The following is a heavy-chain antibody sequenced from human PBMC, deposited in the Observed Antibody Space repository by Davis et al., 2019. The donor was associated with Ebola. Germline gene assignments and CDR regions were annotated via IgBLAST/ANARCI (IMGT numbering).Heavy chain of an antibody. CDR3: ARRGYGDYYFDY. CDR2: IYYSGST. CDR1: GGSISSSSYY. Sequence: MPSETLFLTCTVSGGSISSSSYYWSWIRQPPGKGLEWIGYIYYSGSTNYNPSLKSRVTISVDTSKNQFSLKLSSVTAADTAVYYCARRGYGDYYFDYWGQGTLVTVSS. V-gene: IGHV4-61*05. D-gene: IGHD4-17*01. J-gene: IGHJ4*02.